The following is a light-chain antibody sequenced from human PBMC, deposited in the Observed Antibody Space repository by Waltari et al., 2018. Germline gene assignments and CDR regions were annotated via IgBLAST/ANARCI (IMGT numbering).Light chain of an antibody. CDR2: EAA. CDR3: MQTLRRPSFS. V-gene: IGKV2D-29*01. CDR1: ESLLRSDGKTY. Sequence: VVTQAPLSMSVTPGQPASMSCKSSESLLRSDGKTYLYWYLHKPGQPPRLLIYEAAKGFAGVPDRFSGSGSGTDFTRRISRVEAEDVGVYYCMQTLRRPSFSFGGGTKVEIK. J-gene: IGKJ4*01.